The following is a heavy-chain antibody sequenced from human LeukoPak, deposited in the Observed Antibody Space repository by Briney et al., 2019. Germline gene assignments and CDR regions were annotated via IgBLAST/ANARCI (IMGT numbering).Heavy chain of an antibody. CDR2: IIPIFGTA. CDR3: ARDLSYCSSTSCHGMDV. Sequence: ASVTVSCTASGGTFSSYAISWVRQAPGQGLEWMGGIIPIFGTANYAQKFQGRVTITADESTSTAYMELSSLRSEDTAVYYCARDLSYCSSTSCHGMDVWGQGTTVTVSS. CDR1: GGTFSSYA. V-gene: IGHV1-69*01. D-gene: IGHD2-2*01. J-gene: IGHJ6*02.